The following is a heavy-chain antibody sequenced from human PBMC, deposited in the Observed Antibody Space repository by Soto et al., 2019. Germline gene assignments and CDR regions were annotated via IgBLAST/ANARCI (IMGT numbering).Heavy chain of an antibody. CDR2: IIPLTETP. D-gene: IGHD6-13*01. V-gene: IGHV1-69*01. J-gene: IGHJ4*01. CDR3: ALCTRNSWTCDF. CDR1: GGTFSNYA. Sequence: QVQVVQSGAEVKKPGSSVKVSCKASGGTFSNYAISWVRQAPGHGLEWVGGIIPLTETPVYAQTVQGRLTITADEITSAAYMELSSLRSDDTAVYYCALCTRNSWTCDFWGHGTLVTVSS.